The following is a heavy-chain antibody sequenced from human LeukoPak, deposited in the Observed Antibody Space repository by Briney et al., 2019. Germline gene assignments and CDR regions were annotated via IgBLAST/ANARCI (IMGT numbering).Heavy chain of an antibody. CDR3: ARSDSGSQLYYYYYYMDV. V-gene: IGHV3-21*01. D-gene: IGHD1-26*01. Sequence: GGSLRLSCAASGFTFSTYSMNWVRQAPGKGLEWVSSISSSSSYIYYADSVKGRFTISRDNAKNSLYLQMNSLRAEDTAVYYCARSDSGSQLYYYYYYMDVWGKGTTVTVSS. J-gene: IGHJ6*03. CDR2: ISSSSSYI. CDR1: GFTFSTYS.